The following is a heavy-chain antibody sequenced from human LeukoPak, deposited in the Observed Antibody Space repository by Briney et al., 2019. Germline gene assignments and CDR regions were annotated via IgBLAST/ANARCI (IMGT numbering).Heavy chain of an antibody. J-gene: IGHJ4*02. D-gene: IGHD3-16*01. CDR3: ARDRGYEYLFDF. V-gene: IGHV4-59*12. CDR2: IYYSGST. Sequence: SETLSLTCTVSGGSISSYYWSWIRQPPGKGLEWIGYIYYSGSTNYNPSLKSRVTISVDTSKNQFSLKLSSVTAADTAVYYCARDRGYEYLFDFWGQGTLVTVSS. CDR1: GGSISSYY.